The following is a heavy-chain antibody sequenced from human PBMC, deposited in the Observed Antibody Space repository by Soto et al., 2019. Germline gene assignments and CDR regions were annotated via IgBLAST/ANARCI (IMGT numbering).Heavy chain of an antibody. D-gene: IGHD2-2*01. V-gene: IGHV4-59*01. Sequence: SETLSLTCTVSGGSISRYYWSWIRQPPGKGLEWIGYIYYSGSTNSNPSLKSRVTISVDTSKNQFSLKLSSVTAADTAVYYCARLGYCSSTSCYVLILDHWGHLTLAT. CDR2: IYYSGST. CDR1: GGSISRYY. CDR3: ARLGYCSSTSCYVLILDH. J-gene: IGHJ4*01.